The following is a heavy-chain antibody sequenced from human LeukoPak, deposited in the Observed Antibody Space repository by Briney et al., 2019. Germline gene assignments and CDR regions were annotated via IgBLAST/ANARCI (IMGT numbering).Heavy chain of an antibody. J-gene: IGHJ4*02. CDR3: ARRNYYDSSGYPKFFDY. CDR2: INHSGST. CDR1: GGSFSGYY. V-gene: IGHV4-34*01. Sequence: SETLSLTCAVYGGSFSGYYWSWIRQPPGKGLEWIGEINHSGSTNYNPSLKSRVTISVDTSKNQFSLKLSSVTAADTAVYYCARRNYYDSSGYPKFFDYWGQGTLVTVSS. D-gene: IGHD3-22*01.